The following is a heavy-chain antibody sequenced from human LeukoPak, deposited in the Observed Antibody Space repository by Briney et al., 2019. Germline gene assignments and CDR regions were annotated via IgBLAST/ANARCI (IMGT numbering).Heavy chain of an antibody. J-gene: IGHJ4*02. CDR3: ARALNPLPGTYYFDY. CDR1: GGSINSHY. V-gene: IGHV4-4*07. Sequence: SETLSLTCTVSGGSINSHYWSWIRQPAGKGLEWIGRIYISGSTNYSSSLQSRVTMSVETSKNQFSLKLSSVTAADTAVYYCARALNPLPGTYYFDYWGQGTLVTVSS. D-gene: IGHD2-15*01. CDR2: IYISGST.